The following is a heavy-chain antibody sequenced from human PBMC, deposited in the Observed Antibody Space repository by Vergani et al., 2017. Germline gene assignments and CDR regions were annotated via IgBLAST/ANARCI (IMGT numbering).Heavy chain of an antibody. Sequence: QVQLVQSGAEVKKPGSSVKVSCKASGGTFSRYAISWVRQAPGQGLEWMGGIIPIFGTANYAQKFQGRVTITADESTGTAYMELSSLRSEDTAVYYCAKRGGLGMGATSWGGHFDYWGQGTLVTVSS. J-gene: IGHJ4*02. CDR1: GGTFSRYA. V-gene: IGHV1-69*01. CDR3: AKRGGLGMGATSWGGHFDY. CDR2: IIPIFGTA. D-gene: IGHD1-26*01.